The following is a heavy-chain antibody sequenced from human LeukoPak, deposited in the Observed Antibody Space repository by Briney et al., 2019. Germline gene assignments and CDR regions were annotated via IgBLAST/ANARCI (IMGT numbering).Heavy chain of an antibody. CDR3: AKDGSGSYYTPSNLDY. J-gene: IGHJ4*02. V-gene: IGHV3-23*01. Sequence: GGSLRLSCAASGFTFTNYAMSWVRQAPGKGLEWVSAISDRGDRTYYTDSVKGRFTISRDNSKTTLYLQMNSLRAEDTAVYYCAKDGSGSYYTPSNLDYWGQGTLVTVSS. D-gene: IGHD3-10*01. CDR2: ISDRGDRT. CDR1: GFTFTNYA.